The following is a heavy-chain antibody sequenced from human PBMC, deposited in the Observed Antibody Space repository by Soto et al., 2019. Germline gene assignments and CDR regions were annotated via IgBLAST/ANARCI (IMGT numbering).Heavy chain of an antibody. CDR1: GYIFTSLA. CDR2: INPGNGKT. CDR3: ARDLDAYNSTGY. J-gene: IGHJ4*02. Sequence: ASVKVSCKAAGYIFTSLAIHWVRQAPGQRLEWMGWINPGNGKTKYSQSFQGRVTITRDTSASTAYMELSSLRSEDTAVYFCARDLDAYNSTGYWGQGTLVTVSS. D-gene: IGHD1-1*01. V-gene: IGHV1-3*01.